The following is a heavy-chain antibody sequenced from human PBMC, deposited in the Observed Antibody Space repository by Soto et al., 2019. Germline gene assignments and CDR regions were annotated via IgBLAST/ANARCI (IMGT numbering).Heavy chain of an antibody. V-gene: IGHV4-39*01. D-gene: IGHD3-22*01. Sequence: QLQLQESGPGLVKPSETLSLTCTVSGGSISSSSYYWGWIRQPPGKGLEWIGSIYYSGSTYYNPSLKSRVTISVDTSKNQFSLKLSSVTAADTAVYYCARSFPPPSSGSDYWGQGTLVTVS. CDR3: ARSFPPPSSGSDY. CDR2: IYYSGST. J-gene: IGHJ4*02. CDR1: GGSISSSSYY.